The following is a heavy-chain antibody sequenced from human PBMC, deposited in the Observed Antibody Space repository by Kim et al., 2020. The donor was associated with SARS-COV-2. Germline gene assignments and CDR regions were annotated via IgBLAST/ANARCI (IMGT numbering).Heavy chain of an antibody. Sequence: GGSLRLSCAASGFTFSSYAMHWVRQAPGKGLEWVAVISYDGSNKYYADSVKGRFTISRDNSKNTLYLQMNSLRAEDTAVYYCARDIPLGGKQQLVAGTNWFDPWGQGTLVTVSS. V-gene: IGHV3-30*04. CDR3: ARDIPLGGKQQLVAGTNWFDP. CDR1: GFTFSSYA. D-gene: IGHD6-13*01. J-gene: IGHJ5*02. CDR2: ISYDGSNK.